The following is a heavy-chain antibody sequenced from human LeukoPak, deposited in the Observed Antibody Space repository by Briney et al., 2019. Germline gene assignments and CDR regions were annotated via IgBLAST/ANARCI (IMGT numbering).Heavy chain of an antibody. Sequence: SETLSLTCTVSAYSISSGYYGGWIRPPPGKGLEWIGSIYHSGSTYYNPSLKSRVTISVDTSKNQFSLKLSSVTAADTAVYYCARDRGNLDAFDIWGQGTMVTVSS. D-gene: IGHD4-23*01. CDR1: AYSISSGYY. V-gene: IGHV4-38-2*02. CDR3: ARDRGNLDAFDI. CDR2: IYHSGST. J-gene: IGHJ3*02.